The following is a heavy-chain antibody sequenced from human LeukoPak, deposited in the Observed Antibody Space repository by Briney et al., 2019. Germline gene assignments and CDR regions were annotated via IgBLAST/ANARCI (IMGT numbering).Heavy chain of an antibody. V-gene: IGHV3-33*01. CDR3: ARDRYVKYFFDH. Sequence: GGSLRLSCAASGFTFSSYGMHWVRQAPGKGLEWVAVIWYDGSNKYYADSVKGRFTISRDNSKNTLYLQMNSLRAEDTAIYYCARDRYVKYFFDHWGQGALVTVSS. J-gene: IGHJ4*02. D-gene: IGHD3-16*01. CDR1: GFTFSSYG. CDR2: IWYDGSNK.